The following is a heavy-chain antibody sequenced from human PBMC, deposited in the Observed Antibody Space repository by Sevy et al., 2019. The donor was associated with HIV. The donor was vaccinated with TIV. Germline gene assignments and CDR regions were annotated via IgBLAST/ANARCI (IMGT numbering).Heavy chain of an antibody. J-gene: IGHJ6*02. D-gene: IGHD3-22*01. Sequence: GGSLRLSCAASGFTFSTYAMHWVRQAPGKGLEWVAVISYDRSIKYSADSVKGRFTISRDNSKNTLYLQMNSLRPEDTAVYYCAGERTYYYDSSGSDYGYYGMDVWGQGATVTVSS. CDR1: GFTFSTYA. V-gene: IGHV3-30*04. CDR3: AGERTYYYDSSGSDYGYYGMDV. CDR2: ISYDRSIK.